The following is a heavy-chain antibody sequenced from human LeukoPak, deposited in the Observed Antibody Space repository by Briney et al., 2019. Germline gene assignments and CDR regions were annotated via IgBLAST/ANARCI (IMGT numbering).Heavy chain of an antibody. J-gene: IGHJ3*01. CDR1: GYIFAGYY. D-gene: IGHD1-26*01. CDR3: VRPPSGKDKRHDVLDV. Sequence: GDSVKVSCKASGYIFAGYYMQWVRQAPGQGLEWMGIINPDGGSTSYAWKFQGRVTMTRETSTSTVYMELSSLRSEDTAVYYCVRPPSGKDKRHDVLDVWGQGTVVTVSS. CDR2: INPDGGST. V-gene: IGHV1-46*01.